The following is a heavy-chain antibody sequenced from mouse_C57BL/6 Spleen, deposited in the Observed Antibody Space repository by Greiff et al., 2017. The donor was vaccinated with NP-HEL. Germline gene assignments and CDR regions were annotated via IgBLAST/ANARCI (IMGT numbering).Heavy chain of an antibody. D-gene: IGHD1-1*01. J-gene: IGHJ1*03. CDR2: INPNYGTT. CDR3: AREGSPITTVVEGYFDV. Sequence: VQLQQSGPELVKPGASVKISCKASGYSFTDYNMNWVKQSNGKSLEWIGVINPNYGTTSYNQKFKGKATLTVDQSSSTAYMQLNSLTSEDSAVYYCAREGSPITTVVEGYFDVWGTGTTVTVSS. CDR1: GYSFTDYN. V-gene: IGHV1-39*01.